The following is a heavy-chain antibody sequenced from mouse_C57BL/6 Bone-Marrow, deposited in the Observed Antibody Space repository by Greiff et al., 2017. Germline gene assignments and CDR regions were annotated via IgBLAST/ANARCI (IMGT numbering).Heavy chain of an antibody. D-gene: IGHD2-4*01. Sequence: VNVVESGAELVRPGTSVKVSCKASGYAFTNYLIEWVKQRPGQGLEWIGVINPGSGGTNYNEKFKGKATLTADKSSSTAYMQLSSLTSEDSAVYFCARSYDYGDYWGQGTTLTVSS. J-gene: IGHJ2*01. CDR2: INPGSGGT. CDR1: GYAFTNYL. CDR3: ARSYDYGDY. V-gene: IGHV1-54*01.